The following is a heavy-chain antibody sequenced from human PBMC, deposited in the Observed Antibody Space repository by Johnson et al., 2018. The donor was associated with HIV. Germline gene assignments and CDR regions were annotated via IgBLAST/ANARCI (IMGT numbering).Heavy chain of an antibody. V-gene: IGHV3-53*01. CDR2: IYSGGTI. J-gene: IGHJ3*02. D-gene: IGHD7-27*01. Sequence: MQLVESGGGLIQPGGSLRLSCAASGFTFRTYWMHWVRQAPGKGLVWASVIYSGGTIYYADSVKGRFTISRDNAKNSLYLQMNSLRAEDTAVYYCARESALTGDSLGFDIWGQGTMVTVSS. CDR3: ARESALTGDSLGFDI. CDR1: GFTFRTYW.